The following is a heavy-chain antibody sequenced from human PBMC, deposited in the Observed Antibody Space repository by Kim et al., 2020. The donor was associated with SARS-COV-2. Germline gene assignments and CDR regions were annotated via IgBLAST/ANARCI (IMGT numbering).Heavy chain of an antibody. CDR1: GYSISSGYY. Sequence: SETLSLTCTVSGYSISSGYYWGWIRQPPGKGLEWIGSIYHSGSTYYNPSLKSRVTISVDTSKNQFSLKLSSVTAADTAVYYCASLLLWFGEGPGAFDIWGQGTMVTVSS. CDR2: IYHSGST. J-gene: IGHJ3*02. V-gene: IGHV4-38-2*02. CDR3: ASLLLWFGEGPGAFDI. D-gene: IGHD3-10*01.